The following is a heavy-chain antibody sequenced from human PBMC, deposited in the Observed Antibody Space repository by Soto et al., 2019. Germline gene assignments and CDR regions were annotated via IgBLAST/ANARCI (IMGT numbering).Heavy chain of an antibody. CDR2: IYYSGST. Sequence: QVQLQESGPGLVKPSETLSLTCTVSGGSISSYYWSWIRRPPGKGLEWIGYIYYSGSTNYNPSLKSRVTISVDTSKNQFSLKLSSVTAADTAVYYCARRYGSAFDIWGQGTMVTVSS. J-gene: IGHJ3*02. V-gene: IGHV4-59*01. CDR1: GGSISSYY. CDR3: ARRYGSAFDI. D-gene: IGHD3-10*01.